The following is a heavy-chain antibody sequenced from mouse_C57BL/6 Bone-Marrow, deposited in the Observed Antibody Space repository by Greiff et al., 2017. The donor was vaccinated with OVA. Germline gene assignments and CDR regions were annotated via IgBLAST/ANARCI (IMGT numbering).Heavy chain of an antibody. J-gene: IGHJ2*01. D-gene: IGHD3-2*02. CDR3: TREGDSSGYVGY. Sequence: EVQVVESGEGLVKPGGSLKLSCAASGFTFSSYAMSWVRQTPEKRLEWVAYISSGGDYIYYADTVKGRFTISRDNARNTLYLQMSSLKSEDTARYYCTREGDSSGYVGYWGQGTTLTVSS. CDR1: GFTFSSYA. V-gene: IGHV5-9-1*02. CDR2: ISSGGDYI.